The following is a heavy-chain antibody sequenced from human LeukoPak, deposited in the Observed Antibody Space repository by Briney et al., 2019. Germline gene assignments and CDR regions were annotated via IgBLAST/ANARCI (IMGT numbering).Heavy chain of an antibody. J-gene: IGHJ6*02. CDR1: GDSINNYY. Sequence: SETLSLTCTVSGDSINNYYWSWIRQPPGKGLEWIGYISYSGTPDYNPSLKSRVTISLDTSRNQFSLQLSSVTAADTAVYYCARQKWDRLTYYYGMDVWGQGTTVTVSS. CDR2: ISYSGTP. V-gene: IGHV4-59*08. D-gene: IGHD1-26*01. CDR3: ARQKWDRLTYYYGMDV.